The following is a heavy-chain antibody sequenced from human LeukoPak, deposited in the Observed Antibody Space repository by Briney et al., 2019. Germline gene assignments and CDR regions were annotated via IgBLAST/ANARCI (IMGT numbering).Heavy chain of an antibody. CDR3: ARTGFRYGVFDY. CDR2: ISAYNGNT. Sequence: GASLKVSCKASGYTFTSSGVSWVRQSPGQRLEWMVWISAYNGNTNYAQKLQGRVTMTTDTSTSTAYMELRSLRSDDTAVYYCARTGFRYGVFDYWGQGTLVTVSS. J-gene: IGHJ4*02. V-gene: IGHV1-18*01. D-gene: IGHD3-3*01. CDR1: GYTFTSSG.